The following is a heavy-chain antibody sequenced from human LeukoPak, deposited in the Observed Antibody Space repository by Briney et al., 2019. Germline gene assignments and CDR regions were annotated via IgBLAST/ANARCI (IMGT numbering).Heavy chain of an antibody. CDR2: ISSRSSYI. CDR1: GFTFSTYT. Sequence: PGGSLRLSCEASGFTFSTYTMNWVRQAPGQGLEWVSSISSRSSYIYYADSVKGRFTISRDNDKNSLYLQMNSLRAEDTAVYHCARDRLLEDRYYYYYYYMDVWGKGTTVTVSS. V-gene: IGHV3-21*01. J-gene: IGHJ6*03. D-gene: IGHD1-1*01. CDR3: ARDRLLEDRYYYYYYYMDV.